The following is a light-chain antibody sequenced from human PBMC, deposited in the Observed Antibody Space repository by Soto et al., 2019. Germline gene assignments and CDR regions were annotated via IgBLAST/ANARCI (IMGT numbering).Light chain of an antibody. Sequence: QSVLTQPPSVSAAPGQKVTISCSGSSSNIENYYVSWYQQLPGTAPKLLIYHNNKRPSGIPDRFSGSKSGTSATLDITGLQNGDEADYYCGTYDSSMRDGVFGSGTTVTVL. CDR3: GTYDSSMRDGV. CDR2: HNN. V-gene: IGLV1-51*01. J-gene: IGLJ1*01. CDR1: SSNIENYY.